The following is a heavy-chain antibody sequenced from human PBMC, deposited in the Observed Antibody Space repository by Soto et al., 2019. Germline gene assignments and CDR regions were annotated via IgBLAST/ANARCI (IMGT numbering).Heavy chain of an antibody. CDR1: GYTFTSYG. CDR3: ARPYGDYTLFAFDI. Sequence: ASVKVSCKASGYTFTSYGISWVRQAPGQGLEWMGWISTYNGNTNYAQKFQGRVTMTTDTSTSTGYMELRSLRSDDTAVYYCARPYGDYTLFAFDIWGQGTMVT. V-gene: IGHV1-18*01. J-gene: IGHJ3*02. D-gene: IGHD4-17*01. CDR2: ISTYNGNT.